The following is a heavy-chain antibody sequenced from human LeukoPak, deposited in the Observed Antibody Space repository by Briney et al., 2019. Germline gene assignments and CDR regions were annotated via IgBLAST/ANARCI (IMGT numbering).Heavy chain of an antibody. CDR2: IYYSGST. V-gene: IGHV4-39*01. CDR1: GGSISSSSYY. Sequence: PSETLSLTCTVSGGSISSSSYYWGWIRQPPGKGLEWIGSIYYSGSTYYNPSLKSRVTISVDTSKNQFSLKLSSVTAADTAVYYCARPLEVPAAIDHAFDIWGQGTMVTVSS. D-gene: IGHD2-2*01. CDR3: ARPLEVPAAIDHAFDI. J-gene: IGHJ3*02.